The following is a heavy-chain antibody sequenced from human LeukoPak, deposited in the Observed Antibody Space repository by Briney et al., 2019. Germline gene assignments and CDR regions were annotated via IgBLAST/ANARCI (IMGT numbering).Heavy chain of an antibody. V-gene: IGHV3-23*01. Sequence: GGSLCLSCAASGFTFSTYAMSWVRQAPGKGLEWVSAISGSDGSTFYADSVKGRFSISRDNSKNTLYLHMNSLRAEDTALYYCATASYSSGPYYYGMDVLGHGTTVTVSS. CDR3: ATASYSSGPYYYGMDV. D-gene: IGHD6-19*01. J-gene: IGHJ6*02. CDR1: GFTFSTYA. CDR2: ISGSDGST.